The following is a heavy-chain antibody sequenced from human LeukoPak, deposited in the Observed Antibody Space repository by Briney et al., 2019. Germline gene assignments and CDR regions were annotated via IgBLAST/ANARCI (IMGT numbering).Heavy chain of an antibody. V-gene: IGHV3-20*04. CDR2: INWGGGNT. Sequence: GGSLRLSCKDFGLTFDDYGMSWVRQVPGKGLEWVCGINWGGGNTHCADSVKGRFDISRDNAKNSLFLQMSSLRAEDTALYYCARDVSSNWYSFNFWGQGTQVTVTS. CDR3: ARDVSSNWYSFNF. D-gene: IGHD6-13*01. CDR1: GLTFDDYG. J-gene: IGHJ4*02.